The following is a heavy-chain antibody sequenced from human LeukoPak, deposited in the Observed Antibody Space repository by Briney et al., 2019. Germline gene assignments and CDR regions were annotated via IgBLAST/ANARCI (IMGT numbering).Heavy chain of an antibody. CDR1: GYTFTGYY. CDR2: INPNSGGT. V-gene: IGHV1-2*02. CDR3: ASAYDDSSGSTLPDAFDI. D-gene: IGHD3-22*01. J-gene: IGHJ3*02. Sequence: ASVKVSCKASGYTFTGYYMHGVRQAPGQGLEWVGWINPNSGGTNYAQKFQGRVTMTRDTSISTAYMELSRLRSDDTAVYYCASAYDDSSGSTLPDAFDIWGQGTIVTVSS.